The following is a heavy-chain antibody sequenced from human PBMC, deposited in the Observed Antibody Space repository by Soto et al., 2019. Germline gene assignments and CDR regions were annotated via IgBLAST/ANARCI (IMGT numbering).Heavy chain of an antibody. CDR1: GFTFSSYA. CDR3: ATRIAARPDNWFDP. CDR2: ISGSGGST. J-gene: IGHJ5*02. Sequence: PGGSLRLSCAASGFTFSSYAMSWVRQAPGKGLEWVSAISGSGGSTYYADSVKGRFTISRDNSKNTLYLQMNSLRAEDTAVYYCATRIAARPDNWFDPWGQGTLVTVSS. V-gene: IGHV3-23*01. D-gene: IGHD6-6*01.